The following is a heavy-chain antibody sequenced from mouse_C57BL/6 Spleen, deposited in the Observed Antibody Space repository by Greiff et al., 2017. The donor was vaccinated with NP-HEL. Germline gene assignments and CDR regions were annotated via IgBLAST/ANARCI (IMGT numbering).Heavy chain of an antibody. J-gene: IGHJ4*01. CDR2: ISYSGST. D-gene: IGHD2-4*01. CDR1: GYSITSGYD. Sequence: DVKLQESGPGMVKPSQSLSLTCTVTGYSITSGYDWHWIRHFPGNKLEWMGYISYSGSTNYNPSLKSRISITHDTSKNHFFLNLNSVTTEDTATYYCARGDYDYSYAMDYWGQGTSVTVSS. CDR3: ARGDYDYSYAMDY. V-gene: IGHV3-1*01.